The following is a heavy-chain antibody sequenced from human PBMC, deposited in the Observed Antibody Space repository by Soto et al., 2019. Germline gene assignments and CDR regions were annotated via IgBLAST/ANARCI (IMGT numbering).Heavy chain of an antibody. CDR1: GGSFSDYY. CDR3: ARGRKGRTVLRFLEWSPHGMDV. CDR2: INHSGST. V-gene: IGHV4-34*01. D-gene: IGHD3-3*01. Sequence: SETLSLTCAVYGGSFSDYYRTWIRQPPGKGLEWIGEINHSGSTNYNPSLKSRVTISVDTSKNQFSLKLNSVTAADTAVYYCARGRKGRTVLRFLEWSPHGMDVWGQGTTVTVSS. J-gene: IGHJ6*02.